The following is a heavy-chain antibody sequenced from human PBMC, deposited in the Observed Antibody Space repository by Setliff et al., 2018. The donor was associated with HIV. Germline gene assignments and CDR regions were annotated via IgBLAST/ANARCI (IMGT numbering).Heavy chain of an antibody. D-gene: IGHD6-13*01. V-gene: IGHV7-4-1*02. Sequence: GASVKVSCKASGYTLTTYAISWVRQAPGQGLEWMGWFNTETGNPMYAQGFRGRFFFSLDTSVSTAFLQINRLKAEDTAKYYCARVGSGWSTFDYWGQGALVTVSS. CDR1: GYTLTTYA. J-gene: IGHJ4*02. CDR3: ARVGSGWSTFDY. CDR2: FNTETGNP.